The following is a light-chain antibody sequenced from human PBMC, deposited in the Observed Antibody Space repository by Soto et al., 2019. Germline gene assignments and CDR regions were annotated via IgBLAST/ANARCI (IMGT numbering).Light chain of an antibody. V-gene: IGKV3-15*01. CDR1: QSVSSN. J-gene: IGKJ4*01. Sequence: EKVMTQSPAALSVSPGERATLSCRASQSVSSNLAWYQQKPGQAPRLLLYGASTRATGIPARFSGSASGTEFTLTISSLQSEDSAVYYCQQYNDWPLTFGGGTKVEFK. CDR2: GAS. CDR3: QQYNDWPLT.